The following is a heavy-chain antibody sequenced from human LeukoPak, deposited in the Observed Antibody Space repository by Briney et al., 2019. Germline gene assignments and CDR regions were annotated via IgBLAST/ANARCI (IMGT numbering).Heavy chain of an antibody. CDR2: ISDIGGIT. J-gene: IGHJ4*02. V-gene: IGHV3-23*01. D-gene: IGHD1-26*01. Sequence: GGSLRLSCAASGFTFSSYAMSWVRQAPEKGLGWVSAISDIGGITFYADSVKGRFTISRDNSKNTLYLQMNSLRAEDTAVYYCARAIVGATDLGYWGQGTLVTVSS. CDR1: GFTFSSYA. CDR3: ARAIVGATDLGY.